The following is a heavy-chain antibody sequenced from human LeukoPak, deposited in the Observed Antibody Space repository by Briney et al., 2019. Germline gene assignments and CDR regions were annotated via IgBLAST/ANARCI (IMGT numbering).Heavy chain of an antibody. V-gene: IGHV4-59*01. Sequence: SETLSLTCTVSGGSISSYYWSWIRQPPGKGLEWIGYIYYSGSTNYNPSLKSRVTISVDTSKNQFSLKLSSVTAADTAVYYCASGGGIRSAFDIWGQGTMVTVSS. CDR3: ASGGGIRSAFDI. CDR2: IYYSGST. J-gene: IGHJ3*02. CDR1: GGSISSYY. D-gene: IGHD3-3*02.